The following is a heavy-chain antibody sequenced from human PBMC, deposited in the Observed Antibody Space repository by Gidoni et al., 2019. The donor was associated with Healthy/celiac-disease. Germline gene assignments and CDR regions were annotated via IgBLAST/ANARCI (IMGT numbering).Heavy chain of an antibody. CDR1: GGSVSSGSYY. J-gene: IGHJ4*02. D-gene: IGHD3-3*01. CDR3: ARVYYDFWSGYSKFDY. CDR2: IYYSGST. V-gene: IGHV4-61*01. Sequence: QVQLQESGPGLVKPSENLSLTCTVSGGSVSSGSYYWSWIRQPPGKGLAWIGYIYYSGSTNYNPSLKSRVTISVDTAKNQFSLKLSSVTAADTAVYYCARVYYDFWSGYSKFDYWGQGTLVTVSS.